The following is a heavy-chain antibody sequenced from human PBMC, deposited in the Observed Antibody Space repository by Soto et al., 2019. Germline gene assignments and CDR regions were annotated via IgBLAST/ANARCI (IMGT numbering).Heavy chain of an antibody. V-gene: IGHV3-74*01. J-gene: IGHJ4*02. CDR1: GFTFSSYW. CDR3: ASHPLTMTYLDY. D-gene: IGHD3-22*01. Sequence: EVQLVESGGGLVQPGGSLRLSCAASGFTFSSYWMHWVRQAPGKGLVWVSRINSDGSSTSYADSVKGRFTISSDNAKNTVYLQMNSLRAEDTAVYYCASHPLTMTYLDYWGQGTLVTVSS. CDR2: INSDGSST.